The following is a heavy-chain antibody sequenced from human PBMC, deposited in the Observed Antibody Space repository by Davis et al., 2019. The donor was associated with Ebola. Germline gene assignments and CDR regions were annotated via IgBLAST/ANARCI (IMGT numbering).Heavy chain of an antibody. J-gene: IGHJ4*02. CDR3: ARSPGYSSGWSYFDC. D-gene: IGHD6-19*01. CDR2: ISSSSTYI. V-gene: IGHV3-21*01. CDR1: GFTFSSYA. Sequence: GESLKISCAASGFTFSSYAMDWVRQAPGKGLEWVSSISSSSTYIYYADSLKGRFTISRDNAKNSLYLQMNSLRAEDTAMYYCARSPGYSSGWSYFDCWGQGTLVTVSS.